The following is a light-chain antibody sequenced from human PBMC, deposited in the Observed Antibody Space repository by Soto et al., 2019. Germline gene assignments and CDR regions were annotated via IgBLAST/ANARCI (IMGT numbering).Light chain of an antibody. CDR2: KAS. Sequence: DIQMTPCPFTLSGSVGDRVTITCRASQTISSWLAWYQQTPGKAPKLLIYKASTLKSGVPSRFSGSGSGTEFTLTSSSLQADDFATYYCQRYNSYSEAFGQGTKVDIK. V-gene: IGKV1-5*03. CDR3: QRYNSYSEA. J-gene: IGKJ1*01. CDR1: QTISSW.